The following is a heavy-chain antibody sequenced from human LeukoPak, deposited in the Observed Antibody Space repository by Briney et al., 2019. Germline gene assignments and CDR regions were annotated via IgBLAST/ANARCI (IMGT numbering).Heavy chain of an antibody. CDR2: ISYDGSNK. CDR1: GFTFSSYA. V-gene: IGHV3-30-3*01. D-gene: IGHD3-9*01. Sequence: PGGSLRLSCAASGFTFSSYAMHWVRQAPGKGLEWVAVISYDGSNKYYADSVKGRFTISRDNSKNTLYLQMNSLRAEDTAVYYRARAVTYYDILTGYWGQGTLVTVSS. CDR3: ARAVTYYDILTGY. J-gene: IGHJ4*02.